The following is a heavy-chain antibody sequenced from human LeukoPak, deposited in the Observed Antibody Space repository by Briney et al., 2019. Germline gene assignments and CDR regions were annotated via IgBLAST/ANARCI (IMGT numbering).Heavy chain of an antibody. Sequence: GGSLRLSCAASGFIFSNYHMNWVRQAPGKGLEWVSSIGISSNKIYYADSVKGRFTISRDNSKNTLYLQMNSLRAEDTAVYYCAMRSYGGDLDYWGQGTLVTVSS. CDR1: GFIFSNYH. CDR3: AMRSYGGDLDY. V-gene: IGHV3-21*04. CDR2: IGISSNKI. J-gene: IGHJ4*02. D-gene: IGHD4-23*01.